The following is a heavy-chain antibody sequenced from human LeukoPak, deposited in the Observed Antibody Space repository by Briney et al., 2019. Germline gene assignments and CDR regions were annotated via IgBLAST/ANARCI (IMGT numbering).Heavy chain of an antibody. CDR1: GFTFSSYS. CDR3: ARVSNWNLDY. J-gene: IGHJ4*02. CDR2: ISSSSSYI. V-gene: IGHV3-21*01. D-gene: IGHD1-1*01. Sequence: AGGSLRLSCAAFGFTFSSYSMNWVRQAPGKGLEWVSSISSSSSYIYYADSVKGRFTISRDNAKNSLYLQMNSLRAEDTAVYYCARVSNWNLDYWGQGTLVTVSS.